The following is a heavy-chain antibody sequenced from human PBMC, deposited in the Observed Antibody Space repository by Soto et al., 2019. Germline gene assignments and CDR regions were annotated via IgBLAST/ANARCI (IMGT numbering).Heavy chain of an antibody. V-gene: IGHV1-18*04. Sequence: QVHLVRSGGEVKKPGASVIVSCKTSGYNLSTYTINWVRQAPGHGLEWIGWISDKNGNTDYRRKFQGRVTVTMETSTTTSYMEVRNLRSDDTAVYYCASGYFDHFFDFWGQGTLVTVST. CDR2: ISDKNGNT. CDR3: ASGYFDHFFDF. J-gene: IGHJ4*02. D-gene: IGHD3-22*01. CDR1: GYNLSTYT.